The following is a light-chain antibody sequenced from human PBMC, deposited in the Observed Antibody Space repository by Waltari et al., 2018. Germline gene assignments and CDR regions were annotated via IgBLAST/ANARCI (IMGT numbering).Light chain of an antibody. Sequence: EIVLTQSPGTLSLSPGERATLSCRASQSITRNNLAWYQQIPGQAPMLLIYDASSRATGIPDRFSGSGSGTDFTLTVSRLEPADFAVYYCQQYGSSPWTFGQGTKVEIK. CDR3: QQYGSSPWT. V-gene: IGKV3-20*01. CDR2: DAS. J-gene: IGKJ1*01. CDR1: QSITRNN.